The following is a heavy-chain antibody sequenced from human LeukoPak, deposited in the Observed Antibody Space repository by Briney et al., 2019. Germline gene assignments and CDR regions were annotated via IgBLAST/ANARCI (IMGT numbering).Heavy chain of an antibody. D-gene: IGHD3-10*01. Sequence: TPSETLSLTCTVSGGSISSSSYYWGWIRQPPGKGLEWIGSIYYSGSTYYNPSLKSRVSISVDTSKNQFSLKLSSVTAADTAVYYCARQEGPWGLGEIYWGQGTLVTVSS. V-gene: IGHV4-39*01. CDR1: GGSISSSSYY. CDR3: ARQEGPWGLGEIY. CDR2: IYYSGST. J-gene: IGHJ4*02.